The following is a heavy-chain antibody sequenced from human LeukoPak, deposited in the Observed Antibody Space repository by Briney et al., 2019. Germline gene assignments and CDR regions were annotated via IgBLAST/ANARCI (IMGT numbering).Heavy chain of an antibody. Sequence: GASVKVSCKASGYTFTSYAMHCVRQAPGQRLEWMGWINAGNGNTKYSQKFQGRVTITRDTSASTAYMKLSSLRSEDTAVYYCARAQKGLRGAFDIWGQGTMVTVSS. CDR3: ARAQKGLRGAFDI. J-gene: IGHJ3*02. CDR2: INAGNGNT. D-gene: IGHD5-12*01. V-gene: IGHV1-3*01. CDR1: GYTFTSYA.